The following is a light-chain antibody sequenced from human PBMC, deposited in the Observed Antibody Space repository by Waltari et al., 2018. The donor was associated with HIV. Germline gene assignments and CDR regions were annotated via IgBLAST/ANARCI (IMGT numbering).Light chain of an antibody. CDR2: NTN. CDR1: SGSVSTSYY. CDR3: VLYMGSGISV. V-gene: IGLV8-61*01. Sequence: QTVVTQGPSFSVSPGGTVTLTCGLSSGSVSTSYYPSWYQQTPGQAPRTLIYNTNTRSSGVPDRFSGSILGNKAALTIAGAQADYESDYYCVLYMGSGISVFGGGTKLTVL. J-gene: IGLJ3*02.